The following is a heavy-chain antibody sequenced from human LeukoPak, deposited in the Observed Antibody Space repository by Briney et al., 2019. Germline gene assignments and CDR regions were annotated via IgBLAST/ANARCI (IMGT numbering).Heavy chain of an antibody. V-gene: IGHV3-7*01. J-gene: IGHJ4*02. Sequence: PGGSLRLSCAASGFTSSNFWMSWVRQVPGKGLEWVANIKQDATEKYYVDSVKGRFTISRDNTKNSLYLQINSLRAEDTAIYYCARVEYSISWPPFDYWGQGTLVTVSS. D-gene: IGHD6-13*01. CDR2: IKQDATEK. CDR1: GFTSSNFW. CDR3: ARVEYSISWPPFDY.